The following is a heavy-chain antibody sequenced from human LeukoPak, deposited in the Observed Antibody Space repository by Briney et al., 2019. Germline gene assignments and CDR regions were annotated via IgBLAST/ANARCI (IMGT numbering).Heavy chain of an antibody. CDR3: AKPGGSSWAKINFDY. CDR2: ISHSGDST. D-gene: IGHD6-13*01. CDR1: GFAFNTYA. J-gene: IGHJ4*02. V-gene: IGHV3-23*01. Sequence: QAGRSLRLSCAASGFAFNTYAISWVRPAPGQGLQWVSAISHSGDSTYYADSLKGRFTISRDNSKNTLYLQMNSLRAEDTAVYYCAKPGGSSWAKINFDYWGQGTLVTVSS.